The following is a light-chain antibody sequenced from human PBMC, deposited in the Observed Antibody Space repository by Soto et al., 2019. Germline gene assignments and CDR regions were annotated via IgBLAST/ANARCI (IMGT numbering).Light chain of an antibody. J-gene: IGKJ2*01. CDR3: QQTSAFPRT. CDR1: RDISNS. V-gene: IGKV1-12*01. CDR2: GAS. Sequence: DLQMTQSPSSVSASVGDRLTITCRASRDISNSLAWYQQTPGKAPKLLLRGASSLHRGVPSRFSGGGAGTAFTLTISSLQPEDFATYYCQQTSAFPRTFGQGTKVDVK.